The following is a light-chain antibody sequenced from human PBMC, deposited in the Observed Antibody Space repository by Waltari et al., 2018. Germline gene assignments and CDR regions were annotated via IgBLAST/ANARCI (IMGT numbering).Light chain of an antibody. J-gene: IGLJ1*01. V-gene: IGLV2-23*02. CDR3: CSYAGGSAFV. CDR1: SSDVGSYNL. Sequence: QSALTQPASVSGSPGQSITISCTGTSSDVGSYNLVSWYQHRPGKAPKLIIYGVSTRPSGVSYRFSGSKSGNTASLTISGLRTEDEADYYCCSYAGGSAFVFGTGTKITVL. CDR2: GVS.